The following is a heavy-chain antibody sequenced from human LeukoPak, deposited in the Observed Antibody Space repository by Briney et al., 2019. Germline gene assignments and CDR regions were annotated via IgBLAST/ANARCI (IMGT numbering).Heavy chain of an antibody. CDR1: GFTFSNYW. D-gene: IGHD2-2*01. CDR2: ISSSSSYI. V-gene: IGHV3-21*01. Sequence: GGSLRLSCAASGFTFSNYWIHWVRQAPGKGLEWVSSISSSSSYIYYADSVKGRFTISRDNAKNSLYLQMNSLRAEDTAVYYCARDRGPEFVVVPAAMRLWGQGTLVTVSS. J-gene: IGHJ4*02. CDR3: ARDRGPEFVVVPAAMRL.